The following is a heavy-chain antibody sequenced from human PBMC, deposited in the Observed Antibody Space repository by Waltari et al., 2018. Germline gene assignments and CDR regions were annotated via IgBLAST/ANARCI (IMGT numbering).Heavy chain of an antibody. J-gene: IGHJ4*02. D-gene: IGHD2-21*02. CDR3: ATEGGVTGFDD. V-gene: IGHV1-24*01. CDR1: GYGLDILS. Sequence: QVHLVQSGAEVKNPGASVKVSCKVSGYGLDILSIHGVRQAPGKGLEWMGGVGPELRKTIYARKFQGRVTMTEDTATDTADLDLTSLRADDTAVYYCATEGGVTGFDDWDQGTLVTVSS. CDR2: VGPELRKT.